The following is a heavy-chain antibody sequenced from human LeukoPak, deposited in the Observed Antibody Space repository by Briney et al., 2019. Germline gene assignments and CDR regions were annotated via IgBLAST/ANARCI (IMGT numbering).Heavy chain of an antibody. CDR2: IYPNSGDT. CDR1: EYTFTAYY. V-gene: IGHV1-2*02. D-gene: IGHD6-19*01. Sequence: GASVKVSCKASEYTFTAYYIHWVRQGPGQGLEWMGWIYPNSGDTKYGQKFQGRVTMTRDTSINTAYMEVTGLISDDTAVYYCARVGSSGWYVHPTLDYWGQGTLVTVSS. CDR3: ARVGSSGWYVHPTLDY. J-gene: IGHJ4*02.